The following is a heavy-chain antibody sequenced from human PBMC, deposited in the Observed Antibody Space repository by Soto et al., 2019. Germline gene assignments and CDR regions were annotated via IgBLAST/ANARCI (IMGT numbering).Heavy chain of an antibody. V-gene: IGHV3-33*01. CDR3: ARDPRTARASAMDV. D-gene: IGHD6-6*01. J-gene: IGHJ6*02. Sequence: PGGSLRLSCAASGFIFSNFGMHWVRQAPGKGLEWVAGVWYDGSNGVSADSVKGRSTISRDNSKNTLYLQMTGLRAEDTAVYYCARDPRTARASAMDVWGQGTTVTVSS. CDR2: VWYDGSNG. CDR1: GFIFSNFG.